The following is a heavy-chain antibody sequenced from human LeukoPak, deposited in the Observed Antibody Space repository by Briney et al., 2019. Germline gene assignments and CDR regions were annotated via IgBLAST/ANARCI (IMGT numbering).Heavy chain of an antibody. D-gene: IGHD1-26*01. CDR2: IYYSGST. J-gene: IGHJ6*03. CDR3: ARVLEDSGSYPTNYYYYYYYMDV. V-gene: IGHV4-59*11. CDR1: GGSISSHY. Sequence: SETLSLTCTVSGGSISSHYWSWIRQPPGKGLEWIGYIYYSGSTNYNPSLKSRVTISVDTSKNQFSLKLSSVTAADTAVYYCARVLEDSGSYPTNYYYYYYYMDVWGKGTTVTVSS.